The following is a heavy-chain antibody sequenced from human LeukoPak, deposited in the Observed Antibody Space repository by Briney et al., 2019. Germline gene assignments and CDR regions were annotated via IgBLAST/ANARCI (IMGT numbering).Heavy chain of an antibody. J-gene: IGHJ4*02. CDR3: ARHTAPGTMIVVVIPHYFDY. V-gene: IGHV4-39*01. CDR1: GGSISSSSYY. D-gene: IGHD3-22*01. Sequence: PSETLSLTCTVSGGSISSSSYYWGWIRQPPGMGLEWIGSIYYSGSTYYNPSLKSRVTISVDTSKNQFSLKLSSVTAADTAVYYCARHTAPGTMIVVVIPHYFDYWGQGTLVTVSS. CDR2: IYYSGST.